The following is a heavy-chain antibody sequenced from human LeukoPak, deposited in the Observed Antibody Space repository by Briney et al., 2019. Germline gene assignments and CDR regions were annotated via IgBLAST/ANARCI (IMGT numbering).Heavy chain of an antibody. D-gene: IGHD3-10*01. CDR1: GYTFTSYA. Sequence: ASVKVSCKTSGYTFTSYAIHWVRQAPGQRLEWMGWINTGNGNTKYSQDFQGRLTVTRDTPARTVYMDMSGLRSEDTAVYYCARENYDSGTYYTPFWGQGTLVTVSS. CDR2: INTGNGNT. CDR3: ARENYDSGTYYTPF. J-gene: IGHJ4*02. V-gene: IGHV1-3*04.